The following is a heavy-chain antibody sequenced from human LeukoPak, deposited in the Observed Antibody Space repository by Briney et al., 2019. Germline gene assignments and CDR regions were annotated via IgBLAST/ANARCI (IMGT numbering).Heavy chain of an antibody. J-gene: IGHJ5*02. D-gene: IGHD3-10*01. CDR1: GGSISSGGYY. V-gene: IGHV4-31*03. CDR2: IYYSGST. CDR3: ARVVLWFGEFPPNWFDP. Sequence: SQTLSLTCTVSGGSISSGGYYWSWIRQHPGKGLEWIGYIYYSGSTYYNPSLKSRVTISVDTSKNQFSLKLSSVTAADTAVYYCARVVLWFGEFPPNWFDPWGQGTLVTVSS.